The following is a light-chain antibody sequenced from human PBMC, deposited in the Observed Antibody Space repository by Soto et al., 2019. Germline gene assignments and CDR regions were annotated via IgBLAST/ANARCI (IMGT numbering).Light chain of an antibody. CDR3: QQSYSTPPT. V-gene: IGKV1-39*01. CDR2: AAS. CDR1: QSISGY. J-gene: IGKJ1*01. Sequence: DFQMTQSPSSLSASVGDRVTITCRASQSISGYLNWYQQKPGKAPKLLIYAASSLQSGVPSRFSGSGSGTDFTLTISSLQPEDFATYYCQQSYSTPPTFGQGTKVEIK.